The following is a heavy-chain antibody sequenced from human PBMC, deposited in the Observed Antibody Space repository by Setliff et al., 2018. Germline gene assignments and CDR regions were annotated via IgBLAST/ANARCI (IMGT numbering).Heavy chain of an antibody. D-gene: IGHD3-10*01. J-gene: IGHJ3*02. CDR2: INYLGNT. CDR1: GGSFSDSY. V-gene: IGHV4-34*01. CDR3: ARVGVLWFGELLGAFDI. Sequence: PSETLSLTCAVYGGSFSDSYWSWIRQPPGKGLEWIGDINYLGNTNYNPSLKSRVTISVDTSKNQFSLKLSSVTAADTAVYYCARVGVLWFGELLGAFDIWGQGTMVT.